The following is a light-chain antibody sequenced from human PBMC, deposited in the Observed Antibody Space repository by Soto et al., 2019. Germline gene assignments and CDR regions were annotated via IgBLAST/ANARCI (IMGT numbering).Light chain of an antibody. J-gene: IGKJ1*01. CDR1: QSVSTW. CDR2: KAS. V-gene: IGKV1-5*03. CDR3: QQYSSHWT. Sequence: DIQMTQSPSTLSASVGDRVTITCRASQSVSTWLAWYQQKPGKTPKILIYKASSLESGVPSRFSGGGSGTEFTLTISSLQPDDFATYYCQQYSSHWTFGQGTKVEIK.